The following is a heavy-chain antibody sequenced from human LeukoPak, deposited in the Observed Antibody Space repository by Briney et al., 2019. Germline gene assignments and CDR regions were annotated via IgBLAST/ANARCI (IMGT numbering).Heavy chain of an antibody. V-gene: IGHV3-11*04. CDR2: ISSSGSTI. CDR1: GFTFSDYY. J-gene: IGHJ4*02. CDR3: ARALRSSTSCYPDY. D-gene: IGHD2-2*01. Sequence: GGSLRLSCAASGFTFSDYYMSWIRQAPGKGLEWVSYISSSGSTIYYADSVKGRFTISRDNAKNSLYLQMNSLRAEDTAVYYCARALRSSTSCYPDYWGQGTLVTVSS.